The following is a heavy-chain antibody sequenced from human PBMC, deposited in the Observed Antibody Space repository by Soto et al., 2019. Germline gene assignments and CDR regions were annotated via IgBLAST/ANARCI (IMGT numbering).Heavy chain of an antibody. D-gene: IGHD3-10*01. J-gene: IGHJ6*02. CDR1: GVTLTNVW. V-gene: IGHV3-15*07. Sequence: PGGSLRLSCAVSGVTLTNVWMNWVRQAPGKGPEWVGRIKSKNDGGTTDYAAPVKGRFTISRENAKNSLYLQMNSLRAGDTAVYYCARSVIKAGGSGPYYYYYYGMDVWGQGTTVTVSS. CDR2: IKSKNDGGTT. CDR3: ARSVIKAGGSGPYYYYYYGMDV.